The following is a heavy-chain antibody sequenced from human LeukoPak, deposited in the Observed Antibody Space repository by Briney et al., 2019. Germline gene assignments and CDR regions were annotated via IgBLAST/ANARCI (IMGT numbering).Heavy chain of an antibody. D-gene: IGHD3-10*01. V-gene: IGHV4-61*01. J-gene: IGHJ4*02. CDR1: GGSVRSGSYY. CDR3: ARDRGYYGSGSYYQFDY. CDR2: IYYSGST. Sequence: SETLSLTCTVSGGSVRSGSYYWSWIRQPPGKGLEWIGYIYYSGSTNYNPSLKSRVTISVDTSKNQFSLKLSSVTAADTAVYYCARDRGYYGSGSYYQFDYWGQGTLVTVSS.